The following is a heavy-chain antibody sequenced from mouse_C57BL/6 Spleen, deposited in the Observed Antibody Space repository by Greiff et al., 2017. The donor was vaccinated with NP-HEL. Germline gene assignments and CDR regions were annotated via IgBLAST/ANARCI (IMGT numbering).Heavy chain of an antibody. J-gene: IGHJ4*01. V-gene: IGHV1-69*01. CDR1: GYTFTSYW. Sequence: QVQLQQPGAELVMPGASVKLSCKASGYTFTSYWMHWVKQRPGQGLEWIGEIDPSDSYTNYNQKFKGKSTLTVDKSSSTAYMQLSSLTSEDSAVYYCARYYYGSSYHYYAMDYWGQGTSVTVSS. CDR3: ARYYYGSSYHYYAMDY. D-gene: IGHD1-1*01. CDR2: IDPSDSYT.